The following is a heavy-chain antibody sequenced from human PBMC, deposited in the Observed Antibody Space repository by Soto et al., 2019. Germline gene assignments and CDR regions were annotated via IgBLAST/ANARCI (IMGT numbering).Heavy chain of an antibody. Sequence: QVQLQQWGAGLLKPSETLSLTCAVYGGSFSGYYWSWIRQPPGKGLEWIGEINHSGSTNYNPSLKSRVNISVDTSMDQFSLKLSSVTAADTAVYYCGSLVGQWLVSGWFDPWGQGTLVTVSS. CDR1: GGSFSGYY. V-gene: IGHV4-34*01. D-gene: IGHD6-19*01. CDR2: INHSGST. J-gene: IGHJ5*02. CDR3: GSLVGQWLVSGWFDP.